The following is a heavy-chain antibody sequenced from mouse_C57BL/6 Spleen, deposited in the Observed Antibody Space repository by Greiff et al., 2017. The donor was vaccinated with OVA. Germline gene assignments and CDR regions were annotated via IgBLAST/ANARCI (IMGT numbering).Heavy chain of an antibody. J-gene: IGHJ2*01. Sequence: VQLQQPGAELVMPGASVKLSCKASGYTFTSYWMHWVKQRPGQGLEWIGEIDPSDSYTNYNQKFKGKSTLTVDKSSSTAYMQLSSLTSEDSAVYYCARGLQGFDYWGQGTTLTVSS. CDR2: IDPSDSYT. CDR3: ARGLQGFDY. V-gene: IGHV1-69*01. D-gene: IGHD3-1*01. CDR1: GYTFTSYW.